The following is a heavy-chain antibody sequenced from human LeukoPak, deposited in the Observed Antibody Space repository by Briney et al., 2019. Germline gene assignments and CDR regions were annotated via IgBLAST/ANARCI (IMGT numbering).Heavy chain of an antibody. J-gene: IGHJ3*02. D-gene: IGHD1-26*01. CDR2: ISDSGDIT. Sequence: GGCLRLSCAASGFTFTSYAMSWVRQAPGKGLGWVSSISDSGDITYYADSVKGGFTISRDNSKNTLYVQMNSLRVEDTAVYYFAKDRRGGSYYAATFDIWGQGTMVTVSP. CDR1: GFTFTSYA. V-gene: IGHV3-23*01. CDR3: AKDRRGGSYYAATFDI.